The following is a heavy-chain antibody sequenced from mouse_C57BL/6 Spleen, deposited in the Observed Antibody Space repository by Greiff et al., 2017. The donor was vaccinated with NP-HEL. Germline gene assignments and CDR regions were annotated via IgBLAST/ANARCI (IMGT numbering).Heavy chain of an antibody. CDR3: ARSGYSNYGAMGY. Sequence: VQLQQSGAELARPGASVKLSCKASGYTFTSYGISWVKQRTGQGLEWIGEIYPRSGNTYYNEKFKGKATLPADKSSSTAYMELHSLTSKDSAVYFFARSGYSNYGAMGYWGKGTSVTVSS. D-gene: IGHD2-5*01. CDR1: GYTFTSYG. J-gene: IGHJ4*01. V-gene: IGHV1-81*01. CDR2: IYPRSGNT.